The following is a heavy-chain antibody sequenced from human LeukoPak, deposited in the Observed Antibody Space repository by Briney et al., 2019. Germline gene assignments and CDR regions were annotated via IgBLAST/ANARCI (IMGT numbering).Heavy chain of an antibody. V-gene: IGHV3-21*01. J-gene: IGHJ5*02. D-gene: IGHD1-26*01. Sequence: GGSLRLSCAASGFTFSSYSMNWVRQAPGKGLEWVSSVSSSSSYIYYADSVKGRFTISRDNAKNSLYLQMNSLRAEDTAVYYCARGFRGSYPYPWGQGTLVTVSS. CDR1: GFTFSSYS. CDR3: ARGFRGSYPYP. CDR2: VSSSSSYI.